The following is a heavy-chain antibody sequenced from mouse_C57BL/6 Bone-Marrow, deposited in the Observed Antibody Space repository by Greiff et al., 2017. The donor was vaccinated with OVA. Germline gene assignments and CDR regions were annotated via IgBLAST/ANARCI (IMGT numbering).Heavy chain of an antibody. J-gene: IGHJ2*01. CDR3: TTFITTVVAPFFDY. CDR1: GFNIKDDY. D-gene: IGHD1-1*01. CDR2: IDPENGDT. V-gene: IGHV14-4*01. Sequence: VQLHQSGAELVRPGASVKLSCTASGFNIKDDYMHWVKQRPEQGLEWIGWIDPENGDTEYASKFQGKATITADTSSNTAYLQLSSLTSEDTAVYYCTTFITTVVAPFFDYWGQGTTLTVSS.